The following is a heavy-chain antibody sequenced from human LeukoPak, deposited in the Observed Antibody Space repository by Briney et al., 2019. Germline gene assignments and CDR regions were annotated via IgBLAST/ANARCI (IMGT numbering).Heavy chain of an antibody. CDR3: ARSVFPYYSGSGSPYNVDVRRNSCFDF. Sequence: ASVKVSCKASGYTFTNYYIHWVRQAPGQGLDWMGTINPSVGTTRSAQGRVTLTRDTSTNTVYTELSTLRSEDTAVYYCARSVFPYYSGSGSPYNVDVRRNSCFDFWGQGTLVTVSS. J-gene: IGHJ4*02. D-gene: IGHD3-10*01. V-gene: IGHV1-46*01. CDR2: INPSVGTT. CDR1: GYTFTNYY.